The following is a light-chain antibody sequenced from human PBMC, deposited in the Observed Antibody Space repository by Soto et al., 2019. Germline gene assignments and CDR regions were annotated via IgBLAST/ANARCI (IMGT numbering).Light chain of an antibody. V-gene: IGLV1-40*01. CDR1: SSNIGAGYD. CDR3: QSYDSSLSVV. Sequence: QSVLTQPPSVSGAPGQRVTISCTGSSSNIGAGYDVHWYQQLPGTAPKLLIYGNSNRPSGVPDRFSGSKSGTSASLAITKLQAEDGADYYCQSYDSSLSVVFGGGTQLTVL. CDR2: GNS. J-gene: IGLJ2*01.